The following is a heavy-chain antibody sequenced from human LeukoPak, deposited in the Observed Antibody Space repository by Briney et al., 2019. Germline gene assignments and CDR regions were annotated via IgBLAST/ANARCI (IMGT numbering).Heavy chain of an antibody. CDR2: IWYDGSNK. J-gene: IGHJ4*02. CDR1: GFTFSSYG. Sequence: GGSLRLSCAASGFTFSSYGMHWVRQAPGKGLEWVAVIWYDGSNKYYADSVKGRFTISRDNSKNTLYLQMNSLRAEDTAVYYCARPKYDFWSGYYEVVLDYWGQGTLVIVSS. V-gene: IGHV3-33*01. D-gene: IGHD3-3*01. CDR3: ARPKYDFWSGYYEVVLDY.